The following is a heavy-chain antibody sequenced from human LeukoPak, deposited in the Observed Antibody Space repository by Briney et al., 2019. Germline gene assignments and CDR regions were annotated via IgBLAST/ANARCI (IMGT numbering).Heavy chain of an antibody. D-gene: IGHD3-22*01. Sequence: GGSLRLSCAASGFTFNTYTMNWVRQAPGKGLEWVANIKHDGSEKNYVDSVKGRFTISRDNAKNSLYLQMNSLRAEDTAVYYCATPLDYYDRSDSHQGGDWGQGTLVTVSS. CDR1: GFTFNTYT. CDR2: IKHDGSEK. V-gene: IGHV3-7*03. CDR3: ATPLDYYDRSDSHQGGD. J-gene: IGHJ4*02.